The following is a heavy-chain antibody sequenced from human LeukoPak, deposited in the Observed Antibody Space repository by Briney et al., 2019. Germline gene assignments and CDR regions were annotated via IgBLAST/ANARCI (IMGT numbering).Heavy chain of an antibody. CDR1: GFTFDDYA. V-gene: IGHV3-43*02. Sequence: GGCLRLSCAASGFTFDDYATHWVRQAPGKGLEWVSLISGDGGSTYYADSVKGRFTISRDNSKNSLYLQMNSLRTEHTALYHCAKGRHDSSGYSAYWGQGTLVTVSS. CDR2: ISGDGGST. CDR3: AKGRHDSSGYSAY. D-gene: IGHD3-22*01. J-gene: IGHJ4*02.